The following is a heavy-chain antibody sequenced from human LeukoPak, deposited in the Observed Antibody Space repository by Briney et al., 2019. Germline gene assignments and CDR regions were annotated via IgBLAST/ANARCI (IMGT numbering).Heavy chain of an antibody. CDR2: INPSDDST. D-gene: IGHD2-2*01. CDR3: ARDRLLGGYCSSSSCWPYYYYGMDV. Sequence: ASVKVSCKASGYTFNSSYMHWVRQAPGQGLEWMGIINPSDDSTRYAQKFQGRVTMTKDTSTNTVYMHLSSLSSDDTAVYYCARDRLLGGYCSSSSCWPYYYYGMDVWGQGTTVTVSS. CDR1: GYTFNSSY. J-gene: IGHJ6*02. V-gene: IGHV1-46*02.